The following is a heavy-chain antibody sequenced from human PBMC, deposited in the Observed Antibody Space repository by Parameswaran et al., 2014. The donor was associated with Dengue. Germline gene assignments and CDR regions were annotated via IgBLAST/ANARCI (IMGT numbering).Heavy chain of an antibody. J-gene: IGHJ5*02. D-gene: IGHD2/OR15-2a*01. Sequence: VRQAPGKGLEWIGSIYYGGSTHFYNPSLKSRVTMSLDTSKNHFSLKLNSVTAADTAVYYCATRTTAEFDPWGQGTLVTVSS. CDR2: IYYGGSTH. V-gene: IGHV4-39*02. CDR3: ATRTTAEFDP.